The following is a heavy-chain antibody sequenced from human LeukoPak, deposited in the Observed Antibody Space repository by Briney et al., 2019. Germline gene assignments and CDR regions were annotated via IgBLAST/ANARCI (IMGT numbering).Heavy chain of an antibody. Sequence: ASVKVSCKASGYTFTSYDINWVRQATGQGLEWMGWMNPNSGNTGYAQKFKGRVTMTRNTSISTAYMELSSLRSEDTAVYYCARDYCSSTSCYPEAEYFQHWGQGTLVTVSS. CDR2: MNPNSGNT. V-gene: IGHV1-8*01. CDR3: ARDYCSSTSCYPEAEYFQH. CDR1: GYTFTSYD. D-gene: IGHD2-2*01. J-gene: IGHJ1*01.